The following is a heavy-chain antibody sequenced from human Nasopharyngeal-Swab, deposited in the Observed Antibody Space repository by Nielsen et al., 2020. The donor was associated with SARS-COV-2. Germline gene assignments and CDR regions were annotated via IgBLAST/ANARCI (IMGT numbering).Heavy chain of an antibody. Sequence: GESLKISCVGSGFTLRNYDMGWVRQTPGKGLEWVSHISGSGGGTYYTDSVKGRFTISRDNSKNTLYLQMNSLRAEDTAVYYCATGQVWSGYYTGIVDHWGQGTLVTVSS. D-gene: IGHD3-3*01. CDR1: GFTLRNYD. CDR3: ATGQVWSGYYTGIVDH. CDR2: ISGSGGGT. V-gene: IGHV3-23*01. J-gene: IGHJ4*02.